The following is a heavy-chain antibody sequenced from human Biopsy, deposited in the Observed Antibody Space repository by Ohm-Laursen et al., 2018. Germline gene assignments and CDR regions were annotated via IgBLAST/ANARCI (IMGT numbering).Heavy chain of an antibody. CDR3: ARHRADNFGALEY. CDR1: GGSISSYY. J-gene: IGHJ4*02. Sequence: TLSLTCTVPGGSISSYYWSWIRQPPGKALEWLARIDWDDDEFYSPSLRARLTVSKDTSKNQVVLTLTNMGPVDTATYYCARHRADNFGALEYWGQGILVTASS. D-gene: IGHD1-1*01. CDR2: IDWDDDE. V-gene: IGHV2-70*16.